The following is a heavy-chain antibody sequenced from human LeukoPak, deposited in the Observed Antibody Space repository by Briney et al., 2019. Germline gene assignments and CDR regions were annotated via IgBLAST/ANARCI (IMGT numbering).Heavy chain of an antibody. Sequence: GASLRLSCAASGFTFSSYAMSWVRQAPGKGLGWVSAISGSGGSTYYADSVKGRFTISRDNSKNTLYLQMNSLRAEDTAVYYCAKVAYYGSGSYDMDVWGQGTTVTVSS. D-gene: IGHD3-10*01. V-gene: IGHV3-23*01. CDR2: ISGSGGST. CDR3: AKVAYYGSGSYDMDV. J-gene: IGHJ6*02. CDR1: GFTFSSYA.